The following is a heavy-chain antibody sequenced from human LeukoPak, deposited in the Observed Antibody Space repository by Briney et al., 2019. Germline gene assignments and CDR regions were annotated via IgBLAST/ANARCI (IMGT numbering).Heavy chain of an antibody. V-gene: IGHV4-59*08. Sequence: PSEPLSLTCPVSGGSITNYYWSWVRQPLGKGLEWIGYIYYSGSTNYSPSPKSRVTISVDTSKNQFSLSLSSVTAADTAVYYCARQRYSGSYYFDYWGQGTLVTVSS. CDR1: GGSITNYY. D-gene: IGHD1-26*01. J-gene: IGHJ4*02. CDR2: IYYSGST. CDR3: ARQRYSGSYYFDY.